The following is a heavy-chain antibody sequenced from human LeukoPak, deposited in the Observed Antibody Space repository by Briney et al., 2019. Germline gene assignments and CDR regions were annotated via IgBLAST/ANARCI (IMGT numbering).Heavy chain of an antibody. J-gene: IGHJ4*02. D-gene: IGHD3-10*01. V-gene: IGHV3-23*01. Sequence: GGSLRLSCAASGFTFSNHAMSWVRQVPGKGLECVSVISASGGKTYYADSVKGRFTISRDTSKTTISLQMNSLRVEDSAVYYCAKWTRTTLFRGDRARFDSWGQGTLVTVSS. CDR1: GFTFSNHA. CDR3: AKWTRTTLFRGDRARFDS. CDR2: ISASGGKT.